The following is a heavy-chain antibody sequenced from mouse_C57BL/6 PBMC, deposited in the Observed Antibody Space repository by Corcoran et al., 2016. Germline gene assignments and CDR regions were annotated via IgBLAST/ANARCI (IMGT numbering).Heavy chain of an antibody. CDR2: IWWDDDK. Sequence: QVTLKESGPGILQPSQTLSLTCSFSGFSLSTFGMGVGWIRQPSGKGLEWLAHIWWDDDKYYNPALKSRLTISKDTSKNQVFLKIANVDTADTATYYCARMDYYGSSYGFAYWGQGTLVTFSA. CDR1: GFSLSTFGMG. V-gene: IGHV8-8*01. CDR3: ARMDYYGSSYGFAY. J-gene: IGHJ3*01. D-gene: IGHD1-1*01.